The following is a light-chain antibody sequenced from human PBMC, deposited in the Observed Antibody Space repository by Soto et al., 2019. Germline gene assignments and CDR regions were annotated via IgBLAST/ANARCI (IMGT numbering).Light chain of an antibody. CDR1: QSISTW. J-gene: IGKJ4*01. V-gene: IGKV1-5*03. CDR3: QQYNSFSLT. Sequence: DIQMTQSPSTLAASVGDRVTITCRASQSISTWLAWYQQKPGKAPKLLIYKASSLESGVPSRFSGSGSGTEFTLSISSLQPDDFATYYCQQYNSFSLTFGGGTKVEIK. CDR2: KAS.